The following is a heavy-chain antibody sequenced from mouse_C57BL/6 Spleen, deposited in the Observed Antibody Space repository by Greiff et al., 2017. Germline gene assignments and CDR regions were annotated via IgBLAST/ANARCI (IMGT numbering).Heavy chain of an antibody. CDR1: GYTFTGYW. J-gene: IGHJ2*01. Sequence: VQLQQSGAELMKPGASVKLSCKATGYTFTGYWIGWVKQRPGHGLEWIGEILPGSGSTYYNEKFKGKATFTADTSSNTAYMQLSSLTTEDSAIYYCARGCYGCYYVDYWGQGTTLTVSS. D-gene: IGHD2-2*01. CDR2: ILPGSGST. CDR3: ARGCYGCYYVDY. V-gene: IGHV1-9*01.